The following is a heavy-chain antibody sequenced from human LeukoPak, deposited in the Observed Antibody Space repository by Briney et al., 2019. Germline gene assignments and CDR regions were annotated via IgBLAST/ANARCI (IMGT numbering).Heavy chain of an antibody. CDR2: IYYSGST. D-gene: IGHD1-7*01. J-gene: IGHJ3*02. CDR3: ARDPNWNYVGGFDI. V-gene: IGHV4-59*12. CDR1: GGSISSYY. Sequence: NPSETLSLTCTVSGGSISSYYWSWIRQPPGKGLEWVGYIYYSGSTNFNPSLKSRVTMSVDTSKIQFALKLSSVTAADTAVYYCARDPNWNYVGGFDIWGQGTMVTVSS.